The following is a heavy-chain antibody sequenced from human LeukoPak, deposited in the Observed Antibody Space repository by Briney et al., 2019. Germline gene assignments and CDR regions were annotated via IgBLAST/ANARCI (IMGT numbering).Heavy chain of an antibody. CDR2: IYSGGST. CDR3: ARSLYYLWYFDL. V-gene: IGHV3-53*01. J-gene: IGHJ2*01. D-gene: IGHD3-10*01. Sequence: GGSLRLSCAASGFTVSSNYMSWVRQAPGKGLEWVSVIYSGGSTYYADSVKGRFTISRDNSKNTLYLQMNSLRAEDTAVYYCARSLYYLWYFDLWGRGTLVTVSS. CDR1: GFTVSSNY.